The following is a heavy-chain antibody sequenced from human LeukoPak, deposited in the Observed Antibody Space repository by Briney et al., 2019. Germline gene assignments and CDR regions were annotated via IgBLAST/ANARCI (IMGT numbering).Heavy chain of an antibody. CDR1: GFTFSDYY. CDR3: ARGGEHYYDFWSGYYSNYYYYYYMDV. CDR2: ISSSGSTI. J-gene: IGHJ6*03. Sequence: PGGSLRLSCAASGFTFSDYYMSWIRQAPGKGLEWVSYISSSGSTIYYADSVKGRFTISRDNAKNSLYLQMNSLRAEDTAVYYCARGGEHYYDFWSGYYSNYYYYYYMDVWGKGTTVTVSS. V-gene: IGHV3-11*04. D-gene: IGHD3-3*01.